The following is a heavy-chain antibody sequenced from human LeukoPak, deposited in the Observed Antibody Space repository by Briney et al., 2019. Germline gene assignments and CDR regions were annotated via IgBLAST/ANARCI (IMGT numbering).Heavy chain of an antibody. CDR1: GDTFTTYW. Sequence: GESLKISCKAPGDTFTTYWIGWVRQMPGKGLEWMGIIYPGDSQTRYSPSFQGQVTISADKSISTAYLRWSILKASDTAIYYCATRRAVAGNYYFDYWGRGTLVTVSS. J-gene: IGHJ4*02. V-gene: IGHV5-51*01. CDR3: ATRRAVAGNYYFDY. D-gene: IGHD6-13*01. CDR2: IYPGDSQT.